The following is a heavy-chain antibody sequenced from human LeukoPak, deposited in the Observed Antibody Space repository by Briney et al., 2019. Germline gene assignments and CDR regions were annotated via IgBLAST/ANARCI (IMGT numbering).Heavy chain of an antibody. CDR3: AYIPQEGLRLGAPRDY. D-gene: IGHD3-16*01. J-gene: IGHJ4*02. CDR2: ISYDGSNK. CDR1: GFTFSSYA. Sequence: GRSLRLSCAASGFTFSSYAMHWVRQAPGKGLEWVAVISYDGSNKYYADSVKGRFTISRDNSKNTLYLQMNSLRAEDTAVYYCAYIPQEGLRLGAPRDYWGQGTLVTVSS. V-gene: IGHV3-30-3*01.